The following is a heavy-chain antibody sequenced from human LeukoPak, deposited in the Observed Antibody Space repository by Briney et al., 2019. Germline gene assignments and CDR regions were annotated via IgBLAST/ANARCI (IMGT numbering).Heavy chain of an antibody. CDR2: IIPIFGTA. Sequence: ASVKVSCKASGGTFSSYAISWVRQAPGQGLEWMGGIIPIFGTANYAQKFQGRVTITADESTSTAYMELSRLRSEDTAVYYCARGGGGYCSGGSCYFDYCGQGTLVTVSS. J-gene: IGHJ4*02. CDR1: GGTFSSYA. CDR3: ARGGGGYCSGGSCYFDY. D-gene: IGHD2-15*01. V-gene: IGHV1-69*13.